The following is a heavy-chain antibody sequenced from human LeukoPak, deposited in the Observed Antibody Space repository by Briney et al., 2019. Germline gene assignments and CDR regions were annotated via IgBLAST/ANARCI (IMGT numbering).Heavy chain of an antibody. CDR3: ARTVIAAAGSLTDY. V-gene: IGHV1-18*01. D-gene: IGHD6-13*01. Sequence: ASVKVSCKASGYTFTSYGISWVRQAPGQGLEWMGWISAYNGNTNYAQKLQGRVTMTTDTSTSTAYMELRSLRSDDTAVYYRARTVIAAAGSLTDYWGQGTLVTVSS. CDR1: GYTFTSYG. CDR2: ISAYNGNT. J-gene: IGHJ4*02.